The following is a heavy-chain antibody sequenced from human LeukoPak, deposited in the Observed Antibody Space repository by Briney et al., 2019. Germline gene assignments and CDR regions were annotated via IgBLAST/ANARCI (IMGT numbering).Heavy chain of an antibody. D-gene: IGHD5-12*01. V-gene: IGHV4-39*01. CDR3: ATTREYSGYFTWFDP. J-gene: IGHJ5*02. CDR1: GGPIPISSSSYY. Sequence: SETLSLTRTVSGGPIPISSSSYYWGWIRQPPGKGLEWIGSLYYSGSTYDNPSLKGRVAISGDTSKNQVSLKLSSVTAADTAVYYCATTREYSGYFTWFDPWGQGTLVTVSS. CDR2: LYYSGST.